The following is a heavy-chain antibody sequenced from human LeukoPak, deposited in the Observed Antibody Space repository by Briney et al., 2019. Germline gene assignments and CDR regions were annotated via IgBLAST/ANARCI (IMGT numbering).Heavy chain of an antibody. CDR1: GFTVSSNY. D-gene: IGHD6-19*01. CDR2: IYSGGST. Sequence: GGSLRLSCAASGFTVSSNYMSWVRQAPGKGLEWASVIYSGGSTYYADSVKGRFTISRHNSKNTLYLQMNSLRAEDTAVYYCARVYSSGWYYVDYWGQGTLVTVSS. CDR3: ARVYSSGWYYVDY. J-gene: IGHJ4*02. V-gene: IGHV3-53*04.